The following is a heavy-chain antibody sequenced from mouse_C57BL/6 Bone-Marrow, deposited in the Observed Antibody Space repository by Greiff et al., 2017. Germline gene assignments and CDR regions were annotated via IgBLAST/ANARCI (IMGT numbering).Heavy chain of an antibody. Sequence: VQLQQSGPELVKPGASVKISCKASGYSFTGYYMNWVKQSPEKSLEWIGEINPSTGGTTYNQKFKAKATLTVDKSSSTAYMQLKSLTSEDSAVYYCARGGGSSSSYWYCDVWGTGTTVTVSS. J-gene: IGHJ1*03. V-gene: IGHV1-42*01. CDR3: ARGGGSSSSYWYCDV. CDR1: GYSFTGYY. CDR2: INPSTGGT. D-gene: IGHD1-1*01.